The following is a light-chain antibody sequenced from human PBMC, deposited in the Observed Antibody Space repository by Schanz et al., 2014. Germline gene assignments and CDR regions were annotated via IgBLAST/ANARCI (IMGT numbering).Light chain of an antibody. CDR2: DVS. J-gene: IGLJ2*01. CDR1: SSDVGRYQY. V-gene: IGLV2-14*01. Sequence: SALTQPASVSGSPGQSITISCTGTSSDVGRYQYVSWYQQYPGKAPTLIIYDVSTRPSGVSNRFSGSKSAYTASLTISGLQAEDEADYYCSSYATTNTLVFGGGTKLTVL. CDR3: SSYATTNTLV.